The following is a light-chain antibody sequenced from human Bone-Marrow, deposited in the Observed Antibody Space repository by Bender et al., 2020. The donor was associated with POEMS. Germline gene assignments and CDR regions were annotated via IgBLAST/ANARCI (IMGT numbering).Light chain of an antibody. CDR3: SSYTTSSTWM. V-gene: IGLV2-14*03. Sequence: QSALTEPASMSGSPGQSISISCTGTSSDVGAYNYVSWYQQHPGKAPKLMIYDVSNRPSGVSNRFSGSKSDNTASLTISGLQAEDEADYYCSSYTTSSTWMFGGGTKLTVL. CDR1: SSDVGAYNY. CDR2: DVS. J-gene: IGLJ3*02.